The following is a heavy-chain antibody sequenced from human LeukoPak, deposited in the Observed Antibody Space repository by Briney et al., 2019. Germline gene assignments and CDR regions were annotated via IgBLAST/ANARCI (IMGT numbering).Heavy chain of an antibody. D-gene: IGHD3-3*01. J-gene: IGHJ5*02. Sequence: PGGSLRLSCAASGFTFSDYYMSWFRQAPGKGLEWVSYISSSGSTIYYADSVKGRFTISRDNAKNSLYLQMNSLRAEDTAVYYCARARYDFEGLSLAPNWFDPWGQGTLVTVSS. CDR1: GFTFSDYY. CDR2: ISSSGSTI. V-gene: IGHV3-11*01. CDR3: ARARYDFEGLSLAPNWFDP.